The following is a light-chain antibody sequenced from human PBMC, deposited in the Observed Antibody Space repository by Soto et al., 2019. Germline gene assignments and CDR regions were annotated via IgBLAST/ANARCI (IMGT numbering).Light chain of an antibody. Sequence: QSALTQPASVSGSPGQSITISCTGTSSDVGTYNYVSWYQHHPGKAPKLIIYGVSNRPSGVSNRFSGSKPGSTASLTISGLQAEDEADYHCTSYTRDTALVFGTGTRSPS. V-gene: IGLV2-14*01. CDR2: GVS. J-gene: IGLJ1*01. CDR3: TSYTRDTALV. CDR1: SSDVGTYNY.